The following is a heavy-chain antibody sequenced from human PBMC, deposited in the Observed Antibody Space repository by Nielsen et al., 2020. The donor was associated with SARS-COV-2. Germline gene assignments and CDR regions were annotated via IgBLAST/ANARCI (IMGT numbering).Heavy chain of an antibody. CDR2: INHSGST. J-gene: IGHJ6*03. CDR1: GGSFSGYY. CDR3: ARRAEGLELWRRYFYYMDV. Sequence: SETLSLTCTVYGGSFSGYYWTWIRQSPGKGLEWIGEINHSGSTNYNPSLRSRVTISIDTSKNQFSLNLSSVTAADMAVYYCARRAEGLELWRRYFYYMDVWGKGTTVTVSS. D-gene: IGHD5-18*01. V-gene: IGHV4-34*01.